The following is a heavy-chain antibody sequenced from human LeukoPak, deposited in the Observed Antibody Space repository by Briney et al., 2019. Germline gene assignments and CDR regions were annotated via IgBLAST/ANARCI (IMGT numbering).Heavy chain of an antibody. CDR2: ISGSGGST. J-gene: IGHJ4*02. D-gene: IGHD6-19*01. V-gene: IGHV3-23*01. Sequence: GGSLRLSCAASGLTLSSYAMSWVRQAPRKGLEWVSGISGSGGSTYYADSVKGRFPISRDNSKNTLYLQMNSLRAEDTAVYYCAKDRGHSTGWYSEYWGQGTLVTVSS. CDR3: AKDRGHSTGWYSEY. CDR1: GLTLSSYA.